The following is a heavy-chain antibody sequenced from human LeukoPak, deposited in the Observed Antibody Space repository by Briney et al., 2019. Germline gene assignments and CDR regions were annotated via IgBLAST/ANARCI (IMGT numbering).Heavy chain of an antibody. CDR3: AKCSLTCYRGSFDI. V-gene: IGHV3-23*01. Sequence: GGSLRLSCAASGFTFSSYSMTWVRQIPGKGLESVSVISASGGTTDYADSLRGRSTISRDNSKTTLYLQMNSLRVEDTAIYYCAKCSLTCYRGSFDIWGQGTTVTVSS. CDR1: GFTFSSYS. J-gene: IGHJ3*02. CDR2: ISASGGTT. D-gene: IGHD2-2*02.